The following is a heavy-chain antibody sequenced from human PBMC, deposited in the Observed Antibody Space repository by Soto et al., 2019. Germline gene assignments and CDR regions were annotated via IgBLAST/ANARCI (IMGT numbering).Heavy chain of an antibody. V-gene: IGHV3-30*18. CDR2: ISYDGSNK. Sequence: QVQLVESGGGVVQPGRSLRLSCAASGFTFSSYVMHWVRQAPGKGLEWVAVISYDGSNKYYADSVKGRFTISRDNSKNTLYLQMNSLRAEDTAVYYCAKDGDYWGQGTLVTVSS. CDR1: GFTFSSYV. J-gene: IGHJ4*02. CDR3: AKDGDY.